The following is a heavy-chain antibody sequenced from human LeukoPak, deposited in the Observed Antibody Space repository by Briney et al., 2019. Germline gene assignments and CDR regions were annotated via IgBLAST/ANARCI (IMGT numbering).Heavy chain of an antibody. Sequence: SETLSLTCTVSGGSISSYYWNWIRQPPGKGLEWIGYIYYSGSTNYNPSLKSRVTISVDTSKNQFSLKLSSVTAADTAVYYCAALRGAYYYYGMDVWGKGTTVTVSS. CDR2: IYYSGST. D-gene: IGHD3-10*01. J-gene: IGHJ6*04. CDR3: AALRGAYYYYGMDV. CDR1: GGSISSYY. V-gene: IGHV4-59*01.